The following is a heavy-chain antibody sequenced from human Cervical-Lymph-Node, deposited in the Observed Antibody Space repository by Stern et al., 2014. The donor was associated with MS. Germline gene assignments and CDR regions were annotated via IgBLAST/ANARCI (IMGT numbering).Heavy chain of an antibody. CDR3: TKGWGR. CDR1: GYIFTSDD. J-gene: IGHJ1*01. CDR2: MNDDSGHT. V-gene: IGHV1-8*01. D-gene: IGHD7-27*01. Sequence: VQLGESGAEVREPGASVRLSCNASGYIFTSDDVNWVRHASGQGIEWMGWMNDDSGHTGFEQKFRGRVTMTRDISTSTAFMELSSLTSEDTAVYYGTKGWGRWGQGTQVTVSS.